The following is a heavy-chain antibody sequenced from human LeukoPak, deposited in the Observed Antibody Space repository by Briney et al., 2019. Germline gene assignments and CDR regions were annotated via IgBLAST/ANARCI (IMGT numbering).Heavy chain of an antibody. CDR2: IKQDGGMK. Sequence: GGSLRLSCAASGFTFSGHWMDWVRQAPGKGLEWVANIKQDGGMKYHVDSVRGRFTISRDNAKNSLYLQMDSLRVEDTAVYYCARHGDYAFDYWGQGTLVTVSS. CDR3: ARHGDYAFDY. V-gene: IGHV3-7*05. D-gene: IGHD4-17*01. J-gene: IGHJ4*02. CDR1: GFTFSGHW.